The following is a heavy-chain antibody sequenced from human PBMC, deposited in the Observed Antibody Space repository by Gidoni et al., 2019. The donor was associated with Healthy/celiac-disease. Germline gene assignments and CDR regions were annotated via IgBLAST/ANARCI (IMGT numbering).Heavy chain of an antibody. Sequence: QVQLQQWGAGLLKPSETLSLTCAVYGGSFSGYYWSWIRQPPGKGLEWIGEINHSGSTNYNPSLKSRVTISVDTSKNQFSLKLSSVTAADTAVYYCARKVRYSYGPFDYWGQGTLVTVSS. CDR3: ARKVRYSYGPFDY. V-gene: IGHV4-34*01. CDR2: INHSGST. CDR1: GGSFSGYY. D-gene: IGHD5-18*01. J-gene: IGHJ4*02.